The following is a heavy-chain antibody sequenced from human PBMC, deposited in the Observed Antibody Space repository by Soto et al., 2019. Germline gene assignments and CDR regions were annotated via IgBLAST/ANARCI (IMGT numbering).Heavy chain of an antibody. CDR3: AKDRLRFGDHDAFDI. CDR2: ISYDGSNK. CDR1: GFTFSSYG. D-gene: IGHD3-10*01. Sequence: QVQLVESGGGVVQPGRSLRLSCAASGFTFSSYGMHWVRQAPGKGLEWVAVISYDGSNKYYADSVKGRFTISRDNSKNTLYLQMNSLRAEDTAVYYCAKDRLRFGDHDAFDIWGQGTMVTVSS. J-gene: IGHJ3*02. V-gene: IGHV3-30*18.